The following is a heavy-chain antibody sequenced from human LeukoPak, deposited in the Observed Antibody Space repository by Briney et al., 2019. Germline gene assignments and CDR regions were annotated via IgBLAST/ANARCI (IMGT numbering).Heavy chain of an antibody. CDR3: ARVPGYDSSGYFDY. V-gene: IGHV3-30-3*01. D-gene: IGHD3-22*01. CDR2: ISYDGSNK. CDR1: GFTFSSYA. J-gene: IGHJ4*02. Sequence: GGSLRLSCAASGFTFSSYAMHWVREAPGKGLEWVAVISYDGSNKYYADSVKGRFTISRDNSKNTLYLQMNSLRAEDTAVYYCARVPGYDSSGYFDYWGQGTLVTVSS.